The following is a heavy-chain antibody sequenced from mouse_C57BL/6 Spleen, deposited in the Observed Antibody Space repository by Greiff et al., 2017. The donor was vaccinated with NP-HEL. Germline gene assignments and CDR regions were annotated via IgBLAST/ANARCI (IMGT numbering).Heavy chain of an antibody. D-gene: IGHD1-1*01. V-gene: IGHV1-53*01. J-gene: IGHJ1*03. CDR1: GYTFTSYW. CDR2: INPSNGGT. Sequence: VKLQQPGTELVKPGASVKLSCKASGYTFTSYWMHWVKQRPGQGLEWIGNINPSNGGTNYNEKFKSKATLTVDKSSSTAYMQLSSLTSEDSAVYYCARWDYGSSFRYFDVWGTGTTVTVSS. CDR3: ARWDYGSSFRYFDV.